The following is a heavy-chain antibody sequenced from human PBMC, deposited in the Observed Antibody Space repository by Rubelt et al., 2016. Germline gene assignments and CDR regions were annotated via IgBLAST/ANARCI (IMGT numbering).Heavy chain of an antibody. CDR1: GFSLTTSGVG. CDR3: AHRSLWLFDY. V-gene: IGHV2-5*02. D-gene: IGHD6-19*01. CDR2: IYWDDDK. Sequence: QITLKESGPTLVKPTQALTLTCTFSGFSLTTSGVGVGWIRQPPGKALEWLVLIYWDDDKRYSPSLESRLTITKDTSKNQVVLTVTNMDHVDTATYFCAHRSLWLFDYWGQGTLVTVSS. J-gene: IGHJ4*02.